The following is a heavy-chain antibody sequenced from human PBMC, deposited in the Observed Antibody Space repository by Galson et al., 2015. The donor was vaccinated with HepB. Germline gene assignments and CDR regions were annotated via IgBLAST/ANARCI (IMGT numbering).Heavy chain of an antibody. CDR2: IKQDGSEK. V-gene: IGHV3-7*03. Sequence: SGAEVKKPGETLKISCKGSGYSFTSYWIGWVRQAPGKGLEWVANIKQDGSEKYYVDSVKGRFTISRDNAKNSLYLQMNSLRAEDTAVYYCARDSPYYYDSSGYPNWFDPWGQGTLVTVSS. D-gene: IGHD3-22*01. J-gene: IGHJ5*02. CDR1: GYSFTSYW. CDR3: ARDSPYYYDSSGYPNWFDP.